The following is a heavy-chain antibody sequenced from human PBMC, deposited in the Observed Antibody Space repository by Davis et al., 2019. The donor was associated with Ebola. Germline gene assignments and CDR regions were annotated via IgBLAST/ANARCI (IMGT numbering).Heavy chain of an antibody. J-gene: IGHJ6*02. Sequence: GSLRLSCAVYGGSFGGYYWSWIRQPPGKGLEWIGEINHSGSTNCNPSLKRRVTTSVDTSKNQFSLKLSSVTAADTAVYYCARAPTIYYYYGMDVWGQGTTVTVSS. CDR2: INHSGST. CDR3: ARAPTIYYYYGMDV. V-gene: IGHV4-34*01. CDR1: GGSFGGYY. D-gene: IGHD2-2*01.